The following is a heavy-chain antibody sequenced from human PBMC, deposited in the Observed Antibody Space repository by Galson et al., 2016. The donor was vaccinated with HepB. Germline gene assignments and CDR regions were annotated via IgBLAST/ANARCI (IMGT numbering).Heavy chain of an antibody. CDR3: AEDRHLDYYDSSGYPTWFDY. CDR1: GFTFSSYA. D-gene: IGHD3-22*01. J-gene: IGHJ4*02. Sequence: SLRLSCAASGFTFSSYAMSWVRQAPGKGLEWVSAISVSGGSTYYADSVKGRFTISRDNSKNTLYLQMNSLRAEDTAVYYCAEDRHLDYYDSSGYPTWFDYWGQGTLVSVSS. CDR2: ISVSGGST. V-gene: IGHV3-23*01.